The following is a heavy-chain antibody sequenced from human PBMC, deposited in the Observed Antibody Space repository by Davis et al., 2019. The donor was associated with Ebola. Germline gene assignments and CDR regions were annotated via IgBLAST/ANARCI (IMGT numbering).Heavy chain of an antibody. CDR3: ARDGVPAAHDY. J-gene: IGHJ4*02. D-gene: IGHD2-2*01. Sequence: GESLKISCAASGFTFSSYAMSWVRQAPGKGLEWVANLKQDGSEKYYLDSVKGRFTISRDNAKNSLYLQMNSLRAEDTAVYYCARDGVPAAHDYWGQGTLVTVSS. CDR1: GFTFSSYA. CDR2: LKQDGSEK. V-gene: IGHV3-7*03.